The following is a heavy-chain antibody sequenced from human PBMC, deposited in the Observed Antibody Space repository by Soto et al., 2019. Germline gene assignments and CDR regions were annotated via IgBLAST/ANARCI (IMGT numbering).Heavy chain of an antibody. CDR3: AKDRDIVVVVAATQGLDY. J-gene: IGHJ4*02. CDR2: ISYDGSNK. Sequence: PGGSLRLSCAASGFTFSSYGMHWVRQAPGKGLEWVAVISYDGSNKYYADFVKGRFTISRDNSKNTLYLQMNSLRAEDTAVYYCAKDRDIVVVVAATQGLDYWGQGTLVTVSS. CDR1: GFTFSSYG. D-gene: IGHD2-15*01. V-gene: IGHV3-30*18.